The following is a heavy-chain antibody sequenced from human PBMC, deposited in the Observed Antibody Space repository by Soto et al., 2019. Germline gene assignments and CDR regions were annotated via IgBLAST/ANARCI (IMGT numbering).Heavy chain of an antibody. CDR1: GGSISSGGSY. CDR2: IYYSGST. Sequence: SETLSLTCTVSGGSISSGGSYWSWIRQHPGKGLEWIGYIYYSGSTYYNPSLKSRVTISVDTSKNQFSLKLSSVTAADTAVYYCARVRGSWLQLYFDYWGQGALVTVSS. V-gene: IGHV4-31*03. D-gene: IGHD6-13*01. J-gene: IGHJ4*02. CDR3: ARVRGSWLQLYFDY.